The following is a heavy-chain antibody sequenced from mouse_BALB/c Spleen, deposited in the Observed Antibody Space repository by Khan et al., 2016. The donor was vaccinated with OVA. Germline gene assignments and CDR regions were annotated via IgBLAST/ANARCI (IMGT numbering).Heavy chain of an antibody. V-gene: IGHV1-85*01. J-gene: IGHJ1*01. CDR3: ARDYYGGILCCYFDF. Sequence: VQLQESGAELVKPGASVKLSCKASGYTFTSYDINWVRQRPEQGLEWIGWIYPGDDSTKYNEKFKGKATLTSDKSSSTAYMQLSRLTSEDSAVYFCARDYYGGILCCYFDFWGAGTTVTVSS. CDR1: GYTFTSYD. D-gene: IGHD1-1*01. CDR2: IYPGDDST.